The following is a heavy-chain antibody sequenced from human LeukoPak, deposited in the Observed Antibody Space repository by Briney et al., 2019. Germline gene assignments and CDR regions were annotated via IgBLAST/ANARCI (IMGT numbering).Heavy chain of an antibody. CDR1: GFTFGDYA. D-gene: IGHD6-13*01. Sequence: GRSLRLSCAASGFTFGDYAMHWVRQAPGKGLEWVSGINWKSNNIGYADSVKGRFTISRDNAKNSLYLQMNSLRTEDTALYYCARDRAGYFYAMDVWGQGTSVTVSS. CDR2: INWKSNNI. V-gene: IGHV3-9*01. CDR3: ARDRAGYFYAMDV. J-gene: IGHJ6*02.